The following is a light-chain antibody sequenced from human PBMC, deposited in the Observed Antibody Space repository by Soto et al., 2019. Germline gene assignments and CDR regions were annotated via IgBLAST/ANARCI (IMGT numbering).Light chain of an antibody. CDR2: GAS. CDR1: QSVSSSY. Sequence: EIVLTQSPGTLSLSPGERATLSCRASQSVSSSYLTWYQQKPGQAPRLVIHGASSRATGIPDRFSGGGSGTDFTLPISRLESEDFAGYYCQQYGISPPMYTFGQGTKLEIK. CDR3: QQYGISPPMYT. J-gene: IGKJ2*01. V-gene: IGKV3-20*01.